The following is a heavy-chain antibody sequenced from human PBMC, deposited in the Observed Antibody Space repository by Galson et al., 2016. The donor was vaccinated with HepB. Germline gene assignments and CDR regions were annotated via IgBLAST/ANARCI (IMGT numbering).Heavy chain of an antibody. D-gene: IGHD3-22*01. CDR2: IRSKAYGGTT. V-gene: IGHV3-49*03. CDR1: GFTFGDYA. Sequence: SLRLSCAISGFTFGDYAMSWFRQAPGKGLDWLGFIRSKAYGGTTEYAASVKGRFIISRDESKSIAYLQMNSLKPEDTAVYYCARLGDYDPHYWGRGTLVTVSS. J-gene: IGHJ2*01. CDR3: ARLGDYDPHY.